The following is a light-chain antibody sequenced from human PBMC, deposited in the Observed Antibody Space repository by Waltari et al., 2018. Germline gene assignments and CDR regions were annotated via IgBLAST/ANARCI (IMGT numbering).Light chain of an antibody. CDR3: QQYHSVPLT. J-gene: IGKJ4*01. CDR2: DAS. CDR1: QDIKQS. V-gene: IGKV1-33*01. Sequence: DIHMTQSLSSLSAPVGDRVTITRQAGQDIKQSLNWFHQKPGTAPEVLIFDASNSQTGAPSRFSGSGSGTDFTFTISSLQPGDMGTYYCQQYHSVPLTFGGGTTVEIK.